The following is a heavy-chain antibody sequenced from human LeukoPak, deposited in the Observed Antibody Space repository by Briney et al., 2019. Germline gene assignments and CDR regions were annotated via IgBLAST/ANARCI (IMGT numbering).Heavy chain of an antibody. CDR1: GVSISSSNSY. D-gene: IGHD3-3*01. CDR3: ARQTGSGLFILP. V-gene: IGHV4-39*01. CDR2: IYYSGNT. Sequence: SETLSLTCTVSGVSISSSNSYWGWIRQPPGKGLVSIGSIYYSGNTYYNASLKSKVSISIDTPKNQFSLRLTSVTAADTAVYYCARQTGSGLFILPGGQGTLVTVSS. J-gene: IGHJ4*02.